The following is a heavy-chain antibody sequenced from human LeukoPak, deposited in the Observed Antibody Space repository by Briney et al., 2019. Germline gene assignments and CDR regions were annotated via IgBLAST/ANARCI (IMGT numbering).Heavy chain of an antibody. D-gene: IGHD1-26*01. CDR1: GFTFSSYD. Sequence: QTGGSLRLSCAASGFTFSSYDMGWVRQAPGKGLEWVSAISGSGGSTYYADSVKGRFTISRDNSKNTLYLQMNSLRAEDTAVYYCAKDSSLWGAFDIWGQGTMVTVSS. CDR2: ISGSGGST. J-gene: IGHJ3*02. V-gene: IGHV3-23*01. CDR3: AKDSSLWGAFDI.